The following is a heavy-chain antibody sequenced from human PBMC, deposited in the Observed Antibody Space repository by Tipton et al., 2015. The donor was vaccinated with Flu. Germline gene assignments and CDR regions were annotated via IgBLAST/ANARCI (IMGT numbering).Heavy chain of an antibody. D-gene: IGHD1-26*01. Sequence: QSGAEVKKPGASVKVSCRASGYSLTGHYMHWVRQAPGQGPEWMGWINPDSGDTKYALSFQGRVTLTRDTSISTAYMELNRLTSDDTAMYYCVRLFRGTYHIGYWGQGTLVTVSS. CDR2: INPDSGDT. J-gene: IGHJ4*02. V-gene: IGHV1-2*02. CDR1: GYSLTGHY. CDR3: VRLFRGTYHIGY.